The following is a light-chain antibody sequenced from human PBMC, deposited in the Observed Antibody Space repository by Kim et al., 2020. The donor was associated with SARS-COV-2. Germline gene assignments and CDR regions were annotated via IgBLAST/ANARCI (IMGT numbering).Light chain of an antibody. CDR1: QDIRKW. CDR3: QQADTFPYT. CDR2: AAS. J-gene: IGKJ2*01. Sequence: DIQMTQSPSSVSASVGDRVTITCRTSQDIRKWLAWYQQKPGKAPKLLIYAASSLETGAPSRFSGSESGTDFTLTISSLQPEDSATYYGQQADTFPYTFGQGTKLEI. V-gene: IGKV1-12*01.